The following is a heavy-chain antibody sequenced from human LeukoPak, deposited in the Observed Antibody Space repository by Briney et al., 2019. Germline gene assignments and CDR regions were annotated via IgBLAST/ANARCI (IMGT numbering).Heavy chain of an antibody. CDR1: GGSFSGYY. J-gene: IGHJ6*02. CDR3: ARKGYSYGYYGYCYYGMDV. Sequence: SETLSLTCAVYGGSFSGYYWSWIRQPPGKGLEWIGEINHSGSTNYNPSLKSRVTISVDTSKNQFSLKLSSVTAADTAVYYCARKGYSYGYYGYCYYGMDVWGQGTTVTVSS. V-gene: IGHV4-34*01. CDR2: INHSGST. D-gene: IGHD5-18*01.